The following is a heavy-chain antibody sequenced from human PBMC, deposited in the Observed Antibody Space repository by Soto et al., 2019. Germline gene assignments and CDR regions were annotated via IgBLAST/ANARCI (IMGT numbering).Heavy chain of an antibody. CDR2: ISYDGSNK. CDR1: GFTFSSYA. CDR3: ARDMVAITILALYYYYYYGMDV. J-gene: IGHJ6*02. Sequence: GGSLRLSCAASGFTFSSYAMHWFRQAPGKGLEWVAVISYDGSNKYYADSVKGRFTISRDNSKNTLYLQMNSLRAEDTAVYYCARDMVAITILALYYYYYYGMDVWGQGTTVTVSS. D-gene: IGHD3-3*01. V-gene: IGHV3-30-3*01.